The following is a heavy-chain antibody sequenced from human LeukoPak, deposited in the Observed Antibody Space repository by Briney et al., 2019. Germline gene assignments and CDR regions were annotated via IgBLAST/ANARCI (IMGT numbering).Heavy chain of an antibody. J-gene: IGHJ4*02. Sequence: GGSLRLSCAASTFTFSRYAMAWVRQAPGKGLEWVSAISPTGASTYYADSVKGRFTISRDNSKNTLSLEMNSLRAEDTAVYYCARVGEGATDYWGQGALVTVSS. V-gene: IGHV3-23*01. CDR2: ISPTGAST. CDR3: ARVGEGATDY. D-gene: IGHD1-26*01. CDR1: TFTFSRYA.